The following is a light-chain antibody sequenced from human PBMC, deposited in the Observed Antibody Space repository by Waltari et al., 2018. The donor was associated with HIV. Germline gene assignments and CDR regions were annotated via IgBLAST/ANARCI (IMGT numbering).Light chain of an antibody. Sequence: VLTQSPGTLSVSPGERATLSCRASQRIDTTSLSWYQQKPGQAPRLVIYGASTRASGIPPRFSGSGSGTDFTLTISSLQPEDFASYYCLQDYNLPGAFGQGTREEIK. J-gene: IGKJ1*01. CDR1: QRIDTTS. CDR2: GAS. CDR3: LQDYNLPGA. V-gene: IGKV3D-7*01.